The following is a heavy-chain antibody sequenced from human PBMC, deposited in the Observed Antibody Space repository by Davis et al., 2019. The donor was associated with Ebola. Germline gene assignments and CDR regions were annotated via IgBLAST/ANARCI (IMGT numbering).Heavy chain of an antibody. CDR1: GYTFTGQY. V-gene: IGHV1-2*02. Sequence: ASVKVSCKASGYTFTGQYMHWVRQAPGQGLDWMGWINPKSGDANYAQKFQGRVTMTRDRSISTAYMELSSLTHDDTAVYYCARDHPGPQTLDIWGQGTVITVSS. J-gene: IGHJ3*02. D-gene: IGHD4-23*01. CDR3: ARDHPGPQTLDI. CDR2: INPKSGDA.